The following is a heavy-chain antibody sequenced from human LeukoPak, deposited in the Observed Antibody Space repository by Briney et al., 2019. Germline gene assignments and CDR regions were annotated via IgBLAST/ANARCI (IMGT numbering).Heavy chain of an antibody. D-gene: IGHD3-22*01. Sequence: SETLSLTCTVSGGSISSYYWSWIRQPPGKGLEGSGYIYYSGSNNYNRSLKRRVNISVETSKNQFSLKLSSVTAADTAVYYCARRMYYYDSSGYGGYWLDPWGQGTLVTVSS. J-gene: IGHJ5*02. V-gene: IGHV4-59*08. CDR2: IYYSGSN. CDR3: ARRMYYYDSSGYGGYWLDP. CDR1: GGSISSYY.